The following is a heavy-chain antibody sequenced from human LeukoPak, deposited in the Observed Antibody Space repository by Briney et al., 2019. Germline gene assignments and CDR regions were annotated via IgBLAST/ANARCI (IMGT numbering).Heavy chain of an antibody. Sequence: HSGGTLRLSCAASGLTASHSVNNAMSWVRHAPGKGLEWVSGITTSGSTYYADSVKGRFTISRENSNNTLYLHMVSLRAEDTAVYYCAKAPVWNYYYGLDVWGQGTTVTVSS. CDR1: GLTASHSVNNA. D-gene: IGHD1-1*01. CDR2: ITTSGST. V-gene: IGHV3-23*01. J-gene: IGHJ6*02. CDR3: AKAPVWNYYYGLDV.